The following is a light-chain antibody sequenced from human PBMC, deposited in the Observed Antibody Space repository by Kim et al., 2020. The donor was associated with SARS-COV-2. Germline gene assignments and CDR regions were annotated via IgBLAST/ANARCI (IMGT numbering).Light chain of an antibody. CDR1: QDIDDS. J-gene: IGKJ5*01. CDR3: QNYDALPIT. V-gene: IGKV1-33*01. CDR2: DAS. Sequence: DIQLTQSPSSLSASIGDRVTIACQASQDIDDSLNWYQQKPGKAPKLLIYDASNLETGVPVRFSGSGSGTDFTVTITSLQPEDVGTYYCQNYDALPITFGQGTRLEIK.